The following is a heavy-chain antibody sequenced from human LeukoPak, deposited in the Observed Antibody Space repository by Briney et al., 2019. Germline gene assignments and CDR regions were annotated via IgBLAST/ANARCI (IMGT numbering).Heavy chain of an antibody. J-gene: IGHJ5*02. Sequence: ASVKVSCKVSGYTLTELSMHWLRQAPGKGLEWMGGFDPEDGETIYAQKFQGRVTMTEDTSTDTAYMELSSLRSEDTAVYYCATPFYDFWSGYQSDNCFDPWGQGTLVTVSS. D-gene: IGHD3-3*01. CDR3: ATPFYDFWSGYQSDNCFDP. CDR1: GYTLTELS. V-gene: IGHV1-24*01. CDR2: FDPEDGET.